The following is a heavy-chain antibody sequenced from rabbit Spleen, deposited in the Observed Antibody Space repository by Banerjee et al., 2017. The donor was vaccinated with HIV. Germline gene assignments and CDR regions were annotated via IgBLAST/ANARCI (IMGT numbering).Heavy chain of an antibody. Sequence: QEQLVESGGGLVQPGGSLKLSCKASGFDFNKYGVSWVRQAPGKGLEWIAYIYAAKGSTDYANWVNGRFTISSDNAQSTVDLKMTSLTAADTATYFCARAIVPWLGLTRLDLWGPGTLVTVS. J-gene: IGHJ6*01. CDR2: IYAAKGST. CDR3: ARAIVPWLGLTRLDL. V-gene: IGHV1S47*01. CDR1: GFDFNKYG. D-gene: IGHD4-1*01.